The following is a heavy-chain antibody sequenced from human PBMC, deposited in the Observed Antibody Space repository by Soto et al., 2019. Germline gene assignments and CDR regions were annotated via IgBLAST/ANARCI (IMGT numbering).Heavy chain of an antibody. J-gene: IGHJ4*02. CDR2: IYYSGNT. Sequence: SETLSLTCTVSGASINTGGYYWSWIRQHPGKGLEWIGYIYYSGNTYYNPSLRSRVTISLDTSMNQFSLKLSSVTAADTAIYFCARGAYGDHFDYWGQGALVTVSS. V-gene: IGHV4-31*03. CDR1: GASINTGGYY. D-gene: IGHD4-17*01. CDR3: ARGAYGDHFDY.